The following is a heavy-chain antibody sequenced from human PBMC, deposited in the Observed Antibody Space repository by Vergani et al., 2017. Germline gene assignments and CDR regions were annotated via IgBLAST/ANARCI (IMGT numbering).Heavy chain of an antibody. CDR1: GFTFSSYW. J-gene: IGHJ4*02. Sequence: EVQLVESGGGLVQPGGSLRLSCAASGFTFSSYWMHWVRQAPGKGLVWVSRINSDGSSTSYADSVKGRFTISRNNAKNTLYLQMNSLRAEDTAVYYCARADYPTLRYFDDWGQGTLVTVSS. D-gene: IGHD3-16*01. CDR2: INSDGSST. V-gene: IGHV3-74*01. CDR3: ARADYPTLRYFDD.